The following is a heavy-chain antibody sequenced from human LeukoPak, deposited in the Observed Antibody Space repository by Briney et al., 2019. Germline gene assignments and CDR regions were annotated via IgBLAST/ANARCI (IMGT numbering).Heavy chain of an antibody. Sequence: GGSLRLSCAGSGFSFRSFWMSWVRQAPGKGLEWVANIDEDGNEKNYVDFVKGRFTISRDNAKNSLYLQMNSLRAEDTAVYYCARATDGWFDPWGQGTLVTVSS. CDR1: GFSFRSFW. CDR3: ARATDGWFDP. J-gene: IGHJ5*02. V-gene: IGHV3-7*01. CDR2: IDEDGNEK.